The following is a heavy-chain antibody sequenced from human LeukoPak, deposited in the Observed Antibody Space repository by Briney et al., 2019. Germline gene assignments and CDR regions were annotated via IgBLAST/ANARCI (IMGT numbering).Heavy chain of an antibody. V-gene: IGHV6-1*01. Sequence: SQTLSLTCAISGDSVSSNSAAWHWLRQSPSRGLEWLGRTYYRSKWYNDYAVSVKSRITINPDTSKNQFSLQLNSVTPEDTAVYYCARSGMVRGVIIRGFDYWGQGTLVTVSS. J-gene: IGHJ4*02. CDR3: ARSGMVRGVIIRGFDY. CDR1: GDSVSSNSAA. CDR2: TYYRSKWYN. D-gene: IGHD3-10*01.